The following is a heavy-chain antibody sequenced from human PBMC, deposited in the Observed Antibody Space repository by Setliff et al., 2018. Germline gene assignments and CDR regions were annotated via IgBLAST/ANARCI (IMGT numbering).Heavy chain of an antibody. J-gene: IGHJ4*02. CDR1: GYTFTSYY. V-gene: IGHV1-46*01. Sequence: ASVKVSCKASGYTFTSYYMHWVRQAPGQGLEWMGIINPSGGSTSYAQKFQGRVTMTRDTSTSTVYMELSRLRSEDTAVYYCARSDSSGLDPPNYLDYWGQGTLVTVSS. D-gene: IGHD3-22*01. CDR2: INPSGGST. CDR3: ARSDSSGLDPPNYLDY.